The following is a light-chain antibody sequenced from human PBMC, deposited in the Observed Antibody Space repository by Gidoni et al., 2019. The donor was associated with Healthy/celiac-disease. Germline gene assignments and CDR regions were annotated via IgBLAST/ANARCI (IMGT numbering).Light chain of an antibody. CDR1: QSVNSN. Sequence: EIVMTQSPATLSVSPGERATLSCRARQSVNSNLAWYQQKPGQAPRLLIYGASTRATGIPARFSGSGSGTEFTLTISSLQSEDFAVYYCQQYNNWPPTFGQGTKLEIK. CDR2: GAS. J-gene: IGKJ2*01. CDR3: QQYNNWPPT. V-gene: IGKV3-15*01.